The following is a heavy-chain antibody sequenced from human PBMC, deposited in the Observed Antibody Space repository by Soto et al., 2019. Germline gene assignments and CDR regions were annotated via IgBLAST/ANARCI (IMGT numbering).Heavy chain of an antibody. CDR1: GYTFTSYY. CDR2: INPSGGST. J-gene: IGHJ4*02. D-gene: IGHD4-17*01. V-gene: IGHV1-46*01. Sequence: ASVKVSCKASGYTFTSYYMHWVRQAPGQGLEWMGIINPSGGSTSYAQKFQGRVTMTRDTSTSTVYMELSSLRSEDTAVYYCARDHGRTTVTTDFDYWGQGTLVTVPQ. CDR3: ARDHGRTTVTTDFDY.